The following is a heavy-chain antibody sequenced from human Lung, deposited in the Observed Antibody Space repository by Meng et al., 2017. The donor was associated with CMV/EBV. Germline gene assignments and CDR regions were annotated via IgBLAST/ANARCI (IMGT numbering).Heavy chain of an antibody. CDR3: ARGSNTAMAYFDS. CDR2: VYYTGGT. D-gene: IGHD5-18*01. V-gene: IGHV4-30-4*01. Sequence: HLQDSGPGLVKPSQTLSLSCNVSGCAITGVDYYWSWIRQPPGKGLEWIGCVYYTGGTYDNPSLKSRLSMSVDTSNNQFFLNLTSVTAADTAFYFCARGSNTAMAYFDSWGLGTLVTVSS. CDR1: GCAITGVDYY. J-gene: IGHJ4*02.